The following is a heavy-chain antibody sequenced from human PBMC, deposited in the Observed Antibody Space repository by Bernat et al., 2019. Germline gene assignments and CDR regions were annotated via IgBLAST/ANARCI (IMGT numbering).Heavy chain of an antibody. V-gene: IGHV2-26*01. D-gene: IGHD6-13*01. CDR1: GFSLSNARMG. Sequence: QVTLKESGPVLVKPTETLTLTCTVSGFSLSNARMGVSWIRQPPGKALEWLAHIFSNDEKSYSTSLKSRLTISKDTSNSQVVLTMTNMDPVDTATYYCAREWYSSSWYYWYFDLWGRGTLVT. CDR3: AREWYSSSWYYWYFDL. CDR2: IFSNDEK. J-gene: IGHJ2*01.